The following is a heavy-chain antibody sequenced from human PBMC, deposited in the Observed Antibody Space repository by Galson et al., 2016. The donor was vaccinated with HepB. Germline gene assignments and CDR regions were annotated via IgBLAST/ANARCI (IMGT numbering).Heavy chain of an antibody. Sequence: SLRLSCAASGFTFSTYSMHWVRQAPGKGLEWVAVISYDGRKRYYADSVKGRFTISRDNSKNTLYLQMNSLRAEETAVLYCARSGVKYCSGGTCYSYFDYWGQGSLVTVSS. CDR1: GFTFSTYS. J-gene: IGHJ4*02. D-gene: IGHD2-15*01. V-gene: IGHV3-30-3*01. CDR3: ARSGVKYCSGGTCYSYFDY. CDR2: ISYDGRKR.